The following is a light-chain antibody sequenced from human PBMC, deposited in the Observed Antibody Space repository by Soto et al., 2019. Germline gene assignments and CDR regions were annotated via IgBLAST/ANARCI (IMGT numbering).Light chain of an antibody. J-gene: IGKJ4*01. CDR3: QQRVNWPLT. CDR2: DAS. V-gene: IGKV3-11*01. Sequence: EIVLTQSPVTLSLSPGERATLSCRASQSVGSFLAWYQQKPGQAPRLLIYDASNRATGIPARFSGSGSGTDFTLTISTLEPEDFAVSYCQQRVNWPLTAGGGNKVDIE. CDR1: QSVGSF.